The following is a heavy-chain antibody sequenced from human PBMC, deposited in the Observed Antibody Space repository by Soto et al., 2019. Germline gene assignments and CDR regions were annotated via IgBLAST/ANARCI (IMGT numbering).Heavy chain of an antibody. CDR2: ISAYNGDT. V-gene: IGHV1-18*01. CDR1: GYTFINYG. D-gene: IGHD1-26*01. Sequence: QVQLVQSGPEVKKPGASLRVSCKASGYTFINYGITWVRQAPGQELEWMGWISAYNGDTTSSEKVQDIFTMTTDTSTNTVYMDLSSMSSDDTAVYYCARWSAIVGGSEALYIWGQGTMVIVSS. J-gene: IGHJ3*02. CDR3: ARWSAIVGGSEALYI.